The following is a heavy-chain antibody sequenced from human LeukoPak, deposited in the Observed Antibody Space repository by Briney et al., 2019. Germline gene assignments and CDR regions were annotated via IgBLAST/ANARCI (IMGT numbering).Heavy chain of an antibody. J-gene: IGHJ4*02. D-gene: IGHD2-2*01. CDR1: GYTFTSYG. CDR2: ISAYNGNT. CDR3: ARDVGCSSTSCYAHFDY. V-gene: IGHV1-18*04. Sequence: ASVNVSCKASGYTFTSYGISWVRQAPGQGLERMGWISAYNGNTNYAQKLQGRVTMTTDTSTSTVYMELRSLRSDDTAVYYCARDVGCSSTSCYAHFDYWGQGTLVTVSS.